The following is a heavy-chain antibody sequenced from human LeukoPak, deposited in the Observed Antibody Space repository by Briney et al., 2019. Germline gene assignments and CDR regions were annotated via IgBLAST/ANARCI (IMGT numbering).Heavy chain of an antibody. Sequence: GGSLKLSCAASGFTFSGSAMHWVRQASGKGLEWVGRIRSKADSYATAYAASVKGRFTISRDDSKNTAYPQMNSLKTEDTAVYYCARQGRYDFWSGYYTFAFDIWGQGTMVTVSS. CDR2: IRSKADSYAT. CDR3: ARQGRYDFWSGYYTFAFDI. V-gene: IGHV3-73*01. J-gene: IGHJ3*02. D-gene: IGHD3-3*01. CDR1: GFTFSGSA.